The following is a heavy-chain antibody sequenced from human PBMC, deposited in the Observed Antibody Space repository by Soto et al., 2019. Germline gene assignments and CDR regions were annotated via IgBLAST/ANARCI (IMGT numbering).Heavy chain of an antibody. CDR1: GFTFSNAW. CDR3: TTDINSSSTPSDY. D-gene: IGHD6-6*01. Sequence: GGSLRLSCAASGFTFSNAWMSWVRQAPGKGLEWVGRIKSKTDGGTTDYDAPVKGRFTISRDDSKNTLYLQMNSLKTEDTAVYYCTTDINSSSTPSDYWGQGTLVTVSS. CDR2: IKSKTDGGTT. V-gene: IGHV3-15*01. J-gene: IGHJ4*02.